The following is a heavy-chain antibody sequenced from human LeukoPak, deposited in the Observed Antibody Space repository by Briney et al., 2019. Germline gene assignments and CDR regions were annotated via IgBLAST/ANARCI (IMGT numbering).Heavy chain of an antibody. D-gene: IGHD5-18*01. Sequence: GRSLRLSCAASGFSFSSYGMHWVRQAPVKGLEWVAVISYDGSNKYYADSVTGRFTISRDNSKNTLYLQMNSLRAEDTAVYYCAKGYNYGIYWGQGTLVTVSS. J-gene: IGHJ4*02. CDR3: AKGYNYGIY. CDR2: ISYDGSNK. CDR1: GFSFSSYG. V-gene: IGHV3-30*18.